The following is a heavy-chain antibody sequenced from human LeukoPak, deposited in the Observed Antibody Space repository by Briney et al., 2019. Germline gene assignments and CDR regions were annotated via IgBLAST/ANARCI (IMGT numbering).Heavy chain of an antibody. J-gene: IGHJ6*03. CDR3: ARAFYPGYYSYMAV. D-gene: IGHD3-3*02. V-gene: IGHV4-61*05. CDR2: IYYSGST. CDR1: GGSISSSSYY. Sequence: SETLSLTCTVSGGSISSSSYYWGWIRQPPGKGLEWIGYIYYSGSTNHNPSLKSRVTISVDTSKNQFSLKLSSVTAADTAVYYCARAFYPGYYSYMAVWGKGTTVTVSS.